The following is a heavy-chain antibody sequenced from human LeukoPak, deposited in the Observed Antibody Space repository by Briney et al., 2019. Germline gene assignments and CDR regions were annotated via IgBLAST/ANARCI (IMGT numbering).Heavy chain of an antibody. Sequence: PGGSLRLSCAASGFTVSDNYMSWVRQAPGKGLEWVSAISGSGGSTYYADSVKGRFTISRDNSKNTLYLQMNSLRAEDTAVYYCAKDRAAGYYGSGNDAFDIWGQGTMVTVSS. CDR3: AKDRAAGYYGSGNDAFDI. V-gene: IGHV3-23*01. CDR2: ISGSGGST. J-gene: IGHJ3*02. CDR1: GFTVSDNY. D-gene: IGHD3-10*01.